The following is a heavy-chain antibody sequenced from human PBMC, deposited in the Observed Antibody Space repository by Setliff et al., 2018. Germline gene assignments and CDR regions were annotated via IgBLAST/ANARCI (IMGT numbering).Heavy chain of an antibody. CDR1: GFTFFSYT. CDR3: AKSSGSSSSTNLEY. D-gene: IGHD6-6*01. V-gene: IGHV3-23*01. J-gene: IGHJ4*02. Sequence: GGSLRLSCTPSGFTFFSYTTNWVRQAPGKGLEWVSAITDDGGTTHYAGSVKGRFTIARDNSNSTLYLQMNSLRVEDTALYYCAKSSGSSSSTNLEYLGPGTLVTVSS. CDR2: ITDDGGTT.